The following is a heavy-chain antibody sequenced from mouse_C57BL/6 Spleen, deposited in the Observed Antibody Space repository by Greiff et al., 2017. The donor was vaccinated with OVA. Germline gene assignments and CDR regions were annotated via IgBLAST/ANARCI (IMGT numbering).Heavy chain of an antibody. J-gene: IGHJ2*01. CDR2: ISNGGGST. D-gene: IGHD5-1*01. CDR1: GFTFSDYY. Sequence: EVQLVESGGGLVQPGASLKLSCAASGFTFSDYYMYWVRQTPEQRLEWVAYISNGGGSTYYTDTVKGRFTISRDNAKNTLYLQMSRLKSEDTALSYCARRGMCSTFYFDYWGQGTTLTVSS. V-gene: IGHV5-12*01. CDR3: ARRGMCSTFYFDY.